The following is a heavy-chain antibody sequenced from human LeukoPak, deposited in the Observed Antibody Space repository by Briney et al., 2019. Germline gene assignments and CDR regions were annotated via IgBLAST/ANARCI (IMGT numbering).Heavy chain of an antibody. V-gene: IGHV1-69*13. CDR1: GGTFRTFA. CDR3: GLSGNYYYYYMDV. CDR2: IIPIFGIP. D-gene: IGHD6-25*01. J-gene: IGHJ6*03. Sequence: SVKVSCKASGGTFRTFAISWVRQAPGQGLEWMGGIIPIFGIPDSAQKFQGRLTITADESTTTAYMELSSLRSDDTAIYYCGLSGNYYYYYMDVWGKGTTVTISS.